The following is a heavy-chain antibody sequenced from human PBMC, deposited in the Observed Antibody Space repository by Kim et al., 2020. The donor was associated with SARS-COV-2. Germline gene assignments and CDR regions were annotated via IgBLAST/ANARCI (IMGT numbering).Heavy chain of an antibody. Sequence: GGSLRLSCAASGFTFDDYAMHWVRQAPGKGLEWVSLISGDGGSTYYADSVKGRFTISRDNSKNSLYLQMNSLRTEDTALYYCAKAKPQYSYANWFDPRGQGTLVTVSS. CDR1: GFTFDDYA. V-gene: IGHV3-43*02. CDR3: AKAKPQYSYANWFDP. CDR2: ISGDGGST. J-gene: IGHJ5*02. D-gene: IGHD5-18*01.